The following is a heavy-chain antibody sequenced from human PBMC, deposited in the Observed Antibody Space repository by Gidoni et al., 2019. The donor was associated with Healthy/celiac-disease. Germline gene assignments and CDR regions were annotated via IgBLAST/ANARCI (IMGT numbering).Heavy chain of an antibody. Sequence: QLQLQESGPGLVKPSETLSLTCSVSGGPISSSSYYWGWIRQPPGKGLEWIGSISYSGSSYYNPSLRSRVTISVDTSKNQFSLQLSSVTAADTAVYYCVRPGDIAARNPWYFDLWGRGTLVTVSS. V-gene: IGHV4-39*01. CDR2: ISYSGSS. CDR3: VRPGDIAARNPWYFDL. CDR1: GGPISSSSYY. J-gene: IGHJ2*01. D-gene: IGHD6-6*01.